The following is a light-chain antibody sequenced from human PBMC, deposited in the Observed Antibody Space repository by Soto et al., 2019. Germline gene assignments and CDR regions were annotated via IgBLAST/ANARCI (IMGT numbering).Light chain of an antibody. J-gene: IGKJ3*01. V-gene: IGKV2-30*02. CDR3: MQGTHWPLFT. CDR1: QGLVHSDGNTY. CDR2: KVS. Sequence: DVVMTQSPLSLPVTLGQPASISCRSSQGLVHSDGNTYLSWFHQRPGQSPRRLIYKVSERDSGVPDRFSGSGSGTDFTLKISRVEAEDVGFYYCMQGTHWPLFTFGPGTRVEIK.